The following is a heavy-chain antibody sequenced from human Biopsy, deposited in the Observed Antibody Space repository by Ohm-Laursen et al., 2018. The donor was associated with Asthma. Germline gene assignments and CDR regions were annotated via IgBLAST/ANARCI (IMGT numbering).Heavy chain of an antibody. J-gene: IGHJ6*02. D-gene: IGHD3-3*01. CDR1: GGTFSRYA. Sequence: AASVKVSCKASGGTFSRYAISWVRQAPGQGLEWMGGIIPIFGTSNYAQKFQGRVTFTADESTSSAYMELSSLRSEDTAVLYCAKARCYYFYCDMEVWGQGTTVTVSS. CDR2: IIPIFGTS. CDR3: AKARCYYFYCDMEV. V-gene: IGHV1-69*13.